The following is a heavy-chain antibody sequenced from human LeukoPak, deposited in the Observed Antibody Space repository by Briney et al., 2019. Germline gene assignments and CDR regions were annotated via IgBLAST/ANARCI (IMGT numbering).Heavy chain of an antibody. CDR2: INHSGST. V-gene: IGHV4-34*01. D-gene: IGHD3-22*01. Sequence: PSETLSLTCAVYGGSFSGYYWRWIRQPPGKGLEWIGEINHSGSTNYNPSLKSRVTISVDTSKNQFSLKLSSVTAADTAVYYCARAYFSSLGDYYDSSGYPYYFDYWGQGTLVTVSS. CDR3: ARAYFSSLGDYYDSSGYPYYFDY. J-gene: IGHJ4*02. CDR1: GGSFSGYY.